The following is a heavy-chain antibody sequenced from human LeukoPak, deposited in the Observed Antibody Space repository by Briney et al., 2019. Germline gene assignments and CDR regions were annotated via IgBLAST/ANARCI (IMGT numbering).Heavy chain of an antibody. Sequence: GGSLRLSCAASGFTFSSYAMSWVRQAPGKGLEWVSAISGSGGSTYYADSVKGRFTISKDNSKNTLYLQMNSLRAEDTAVYYCARSVLEVIGSVGMLHGMDVWGQGTTVTVSS. J-gene: IGHJ6*02. V-gene: IGHV3-23*01. CDR2: ISGSGGST. CDR3: ARSVLEVIGSVGMLHGMDV. CDR1: GFTFSSYA. D-gene: IGHD3-3*01.